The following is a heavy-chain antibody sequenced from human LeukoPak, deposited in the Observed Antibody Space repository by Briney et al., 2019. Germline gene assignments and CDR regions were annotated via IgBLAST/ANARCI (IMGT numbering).Heavy chain of an antibody. D-gene: IGHD3-3*01. V-gene: IGHV3-7*01. CDR3: ARDQGFSYYFYYMDV. CDR1: GFTFRSYW. Sequence: GGSLRLSCAASGFTFRSYWMSWVRQAPGKGLEWVANINQDGSEKYYVDSVKGRFTISRDNAKNSLYLQMDSLRAEDTAVYYCARDQGFSYYFYYMDVWGKGTTVTVSS. CDR2: INQDGSEK. J-gene: IGHJ6*03.